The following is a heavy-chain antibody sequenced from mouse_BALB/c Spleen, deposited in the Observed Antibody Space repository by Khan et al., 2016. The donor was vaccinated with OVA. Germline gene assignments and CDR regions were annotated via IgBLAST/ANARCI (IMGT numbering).Heavy chain of an antibody. V-gene: IGHV1-7*01. J-gene: IGHJ3*01. Sequence: LEESGAELAKPGASVKMSCKASGYTFTKYWMHWVKQRPGQGLKWIGYINPSTGYTEYNQKFKDKATLTADKSSSTAYMQLSSLTSEDSAVYYCVNHGSSSAWFTYWGQGTLVTVSA. CDR2: INPSTGYT. D-gene: IGHD1-1*01. CDR1: GYTFTKYW. CDR3: VNHGSSSAWFTY.